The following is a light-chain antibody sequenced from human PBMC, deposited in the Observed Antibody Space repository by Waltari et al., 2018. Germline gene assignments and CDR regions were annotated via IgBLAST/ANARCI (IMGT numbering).Light chain of an antibody. J-gene: IGKJ4*01. V-gene: IGKV3-11*01. CDR3: QQGYKRRT. CDR2: DAL. CDR1: ESVSNY. Sequence: IVLTQSPVTLSLSPGERATLSCKASESVSNYLAWYQQKTGQAPMLIIYDALKRATGIPVRVSGSGSGTDFTLTISSLEPEDFAVYYCQQGYKRRTFGGGTNVEIK.